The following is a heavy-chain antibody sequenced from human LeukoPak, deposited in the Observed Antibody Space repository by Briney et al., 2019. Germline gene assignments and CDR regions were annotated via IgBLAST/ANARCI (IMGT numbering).Heavy chain of an antibody. V-gene: IGHV1-24*01. CDR3: ATGHYYDYSVDY. D-gene: IGHD3-22*01. CDR1: GYTLTELS. J-gene: IGHJ4*02. Sequence: ASVKVSCKVSGYTLTELSMHWVRQAPGKGLEWMGGFDPEDGETIYAQKFQGRVTMTEDTSTDTAYMELSSLRSEDTAVYYCATGHYYDYSVDYWGQGTLVTGSS. CDR2: FDPEDGET.